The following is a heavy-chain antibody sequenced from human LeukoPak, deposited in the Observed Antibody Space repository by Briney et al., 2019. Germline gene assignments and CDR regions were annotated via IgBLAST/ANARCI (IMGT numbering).Heavy chain of an antibody. Sequence: ASVKVSCKASGYTFSSYYVHWVRQAPGQGLEWMGMIIPSDGFTSYAQKFQGRVTMTRDMSTSTVYMELSSLRSDDTAVYYCARQGYGVTSQGAADYWGQGTLVTVSS. CDR3: ARQGYGVTSQGAADY. V-gene: IGHV1-46*01. D-gene: IGHD4-23*01. CDR2: IIPSDGFT. CDR1: GYTFSSYY. J-gene: IGHJ4*02.